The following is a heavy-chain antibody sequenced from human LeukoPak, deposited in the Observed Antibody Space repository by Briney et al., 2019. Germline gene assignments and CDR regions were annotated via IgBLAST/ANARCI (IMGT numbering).Heavy chain of an antibody. CDR2: FDPEDGET. J-gene: IGHJ3*02. CDR3: ATAASWSYAFDI. Sequence: ASVKVSCKVSGYTLTELSMQWVRQAPGNGLEWMGGFDPEDGETIYAQKFQGRVTMTEDTSTDTAYMELSSLRSEDTAVYYCATAASWSYAFDIWGQGTMVTVSS. D-gene: IGHD6-13*01. V-gene: IGHV1-24*01. CDR1: GYTLTELS.